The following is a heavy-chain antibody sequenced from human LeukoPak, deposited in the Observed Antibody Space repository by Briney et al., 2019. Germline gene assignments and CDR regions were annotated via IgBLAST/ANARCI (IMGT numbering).Heavy chain of an antibody. V-gene: IGHV1-69*04. J-gene: IGHJ4*02. CDR1: GGTFSSYA. Sequence: GASVKVSCKASGGTFSSYAISWVRQAPGQGLEWMGRIIPILGIANYAQKFQGRVTITADKSTSTAYMELSSLRSEDTAVYYCARAGIVVVPAAITDWGQGTLVTVSS. CDR2: IIPILGIA. CDR3: ARAGIVVVPAAITD. D-gene: IGHD2-2*02.